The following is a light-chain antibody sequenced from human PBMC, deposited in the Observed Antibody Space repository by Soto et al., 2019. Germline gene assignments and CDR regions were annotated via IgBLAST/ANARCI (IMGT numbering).Light chain of an antibody. V-gene: IGKV1-39*01. Sequence: DIQMTQSPSSLSASVGDRVTITCRASQSISSYLNWYQQKPGKAPKLLSYAASSLQSGVPSRFSGSEYGNDFTLTISSLQPEDSATYYYQQSYSTPLTFGGGTKVEIK. CDR3: QQSYSTPLT. J-gene: IGKJ4*01. CDR1: QSISSY. CDR2: AAS.